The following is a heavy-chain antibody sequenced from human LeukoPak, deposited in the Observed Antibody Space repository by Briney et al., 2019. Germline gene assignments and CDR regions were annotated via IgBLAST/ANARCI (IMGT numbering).Heavy chain of an antibody. CDR1: GGSISSHY. D-gene: IGHD3-22*01. CDR2: IYYSGST. CDR3: ARASYYDSSGYLYGYMDV. V-gene: IGHV4-59*11. Sequence: PSETLSLTCTVSGGSISSHYWSWIRQPPGKGLAGIGHIYYSGSTNYNPSLKSRVTISVDTSQNHFPLKLTSVTAADTAVYYCARASYYDSSGYLYGYMDVWGKGTTVTVSS. J-gene: IGHJ6*03.